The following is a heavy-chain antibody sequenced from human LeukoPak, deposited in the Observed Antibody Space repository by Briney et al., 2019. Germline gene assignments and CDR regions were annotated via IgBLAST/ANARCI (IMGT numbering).Heavy chain of an antibody. V-gene: IGHV1-18*01. CDR3: ATDTSYSWYDTFGEY. D-gene: IGHD5-12*01. J-gene: IGHJ4*02. Sequence: ASVKVSFKASAYTFTSHGISWVRQAPGQGLEWMGWISPSNGNTDYAQKFQGRVTMTTDILTTTAYLELRSLRSDDTAVYYCATDTSYSWYDTFGEYWGQGTLVTVSS. CDR2: ISPSNGNT. CDR1: AYTFTSHG.